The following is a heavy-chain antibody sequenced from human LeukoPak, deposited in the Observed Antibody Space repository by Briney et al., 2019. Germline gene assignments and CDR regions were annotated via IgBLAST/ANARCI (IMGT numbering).Heavy chain of an antibody. J-gene: IGHJ4*02. V-gene: IGHV3-23*01. CDR1: GFTFSSYA. CDR2: ITASGITT. CDR3: AKAPYDTSGLSSPNYFDY. Sequence: RGSLRLSCAASGFTFSSYAMNWVRQAPGKGLEWISTITASGITTYYADSVKGRFTISRDNSKNTLYLQMNSLRAEDTAVYYCAKAPYDTSGLSSPNYFDYWGQGTLVTVSS. D-gene: IGHD3-22*01.